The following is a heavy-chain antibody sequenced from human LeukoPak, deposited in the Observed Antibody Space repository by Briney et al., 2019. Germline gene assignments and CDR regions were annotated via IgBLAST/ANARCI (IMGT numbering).Heavy chain of an antibody. V-gene: IGHV3-74*03. D-gene: IGHD1-26*01. CDR2: IDSFGSSA. CDR1: GFTFSSYW. CDR3: ASSTYSGSHWDAFDI. J-gene: IGHJ3*02. Sequence: GGSLRLSCAASGFTFSSYWMHWVRQAPGKGLVWVSRIDSFGSSAAYAESVEGRFTVSRDNAKNTLYLQMNSLRAEDAAVYYCASSTYSGSHWDAFDIWGQGTMVTVSS.